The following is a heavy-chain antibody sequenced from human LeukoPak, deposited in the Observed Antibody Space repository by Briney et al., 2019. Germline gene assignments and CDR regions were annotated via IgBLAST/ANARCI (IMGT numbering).Heavy chain of an antibody. Sequence: ASVKVSCKASGYTFTSYYMHWVRQAPGQGLEWMGIINPSGGSTSYAQKFQGRVTMTRDTSTSTVYMELSSLRSEDTAVYYCARDPQYQLPKYYFDYWGQGTLVTVSS. V-gene: IGHV1-46*01. CDR3: ARDPQYQLPKYYFDY. CDR2: INPSGGST. J-gene: IGHJ4*02. CDR1: GYTFTSYY. D-gene: IGHD2-2*01.